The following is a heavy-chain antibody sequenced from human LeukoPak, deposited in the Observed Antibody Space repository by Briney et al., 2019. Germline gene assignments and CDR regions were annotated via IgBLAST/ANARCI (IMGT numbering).Heavy chain of an antibody. CDR1: GFTFDHYR. Sequence: GGSLRLSCAASGFTFDHYRMNWVRQAPGKGLEWVSSINSDSTNIYYTDSVKGRFTVSRDNAKNSLYLQMNSLRAEDTAVYYCARDLLWFGELLAAFDIWGQGTMVTVSS. J-gene: IGHJ3*02. CDR3: ARDLLWFGELLAAFDI. V-gene: IGHV3-21*01. CDR2: INSDSTNI. D-gene: IGHD3-10*01.